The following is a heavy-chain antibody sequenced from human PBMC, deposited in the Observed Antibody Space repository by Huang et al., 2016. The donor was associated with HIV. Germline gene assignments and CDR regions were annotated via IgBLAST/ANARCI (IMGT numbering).Heavy chain of an antibody. D-gene: IGHD5-18*01. V-gene: IGHV3-48*01. J-gene: IGHJ4*02. Sequence: EMHLVESGGGLVQPGRSLRLSCEASGFTFSSYSMNWVRQTPGKGLELVAYIRSTGSVKWYADSVKDRFTISRDNAKNSLFLQINNLGAEDTGVYFCARGYGSFDFWGQGTLVTVSS. CDR1: GFTFSSYS. CDR2: IRSTGSVK. CDR3: ARGYGSFDF.